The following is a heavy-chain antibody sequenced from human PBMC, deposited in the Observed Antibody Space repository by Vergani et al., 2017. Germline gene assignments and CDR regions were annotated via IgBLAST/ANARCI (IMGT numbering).Heavy chain of an antibody. D-gene: IGHD3-9*01. V-gene: IGHV7-4-1*01. Sequence: QVQLVQSRAEVKKPGASVKVSCKASGYTFTSYAMNWVRQAPGQGLEWMGWINTNTGNPTYAQGFTGRFVFSLDTSVSTAYLQICSLKAEDTAVYYCARNLVRALRYFDWSTNYYGMDVWGQGTTVTVSS. J-gene: IGHJ6*02. CDR1: GYTFTSYA. CDR3: ARNLVRALRYFDWSTNYYGMDV. CDR2: INTNTGNP.